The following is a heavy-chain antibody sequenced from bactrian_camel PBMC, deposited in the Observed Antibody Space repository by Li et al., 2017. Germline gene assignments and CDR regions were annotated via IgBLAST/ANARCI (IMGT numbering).Heavy chain of an antibody. V-gene: IGHV3-2*01. CDR1: GFTRSLFGSYD. Sequence: HVQLVESGGGLVQPGGSLRLSCAASGFTRSLFGSYDMSWVRQAPGKGLEWVSSISVGGSSTYYPDSVNGRFTISKDNTNNTLYLQVNSLKPEDTAVYYCAAASTPLAEYNYWGQGTQVTVS. CDR3: AAASTPLAEYNY. CDR2: ISVGGSST. D-gene: IGHD1*01. J-gene: IGHJ4*01.